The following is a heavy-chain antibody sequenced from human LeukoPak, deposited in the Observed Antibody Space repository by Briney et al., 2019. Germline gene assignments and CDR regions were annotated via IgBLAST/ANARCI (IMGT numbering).Heavy chain of an antibody. CDR1: GGSISSYY. D-gene: IGHD1-7*01. J-gene: IGHJ4*02. CDR2: IYYSGST. Sequence: PSETLSLTCTVSGGSISSYYWSWLRQPPGKGLEWIGYIYYSGSTNYHPSLKSRVTISVDTSKNQFSLKLSSVTAADTAVYYCARGWNYPIFFDYWGQGTLVTASS. V-gene: IGHV4-59*12. CDR3: ARGWNYPIFFDY.